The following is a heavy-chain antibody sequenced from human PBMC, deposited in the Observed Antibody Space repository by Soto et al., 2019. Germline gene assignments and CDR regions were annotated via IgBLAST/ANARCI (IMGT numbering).Heavy chain of an antibody. V-gene: IGHV3-33*01. D-gene: IGHD6-13*01. Sequence: QVQLVESGGGVVQPGRSLRLSCAASGFTFSSYGMHWVRQAPGKGLEWVAVIWYDGSNKYYADSVKGRFTISRDNSKNTLYLQMTSRRAEATAVYYGARVPGQQRGRHNGFDPGGQGTLVTVSS. CDR2: IWYDGSNK. CDR1: GFTFSSYG. J-gene: IGHJ5*02. CDR3: ARVPGQQRGRHNGFDP.